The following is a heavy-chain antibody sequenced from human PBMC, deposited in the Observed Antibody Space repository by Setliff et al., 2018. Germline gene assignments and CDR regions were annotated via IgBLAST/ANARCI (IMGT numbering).Heavy chain of an antibody. CDR3: AREVLSTVVAWDY. Sequence: GASVKVSCKTSGYMFTTYGISWVRQDPGQGLEWMGWIRVYDGYTDYAQKFQGRVTITRDTSNSTAYMDLSRLTSDDTAVYYCAREVLSTVVAWDYWGQGTLVTVSS. CDR1: GYMFTTYG. V-gene: IGHV1-18*01. J-gene: IGHJ4*02. CDR2: IRVYDGYT. D-gene: IGHD4-17*01.